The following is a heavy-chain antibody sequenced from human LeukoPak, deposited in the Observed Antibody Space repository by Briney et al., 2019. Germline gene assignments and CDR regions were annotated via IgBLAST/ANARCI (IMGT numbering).Heavy chain of an antibody. CDR2: IYDGGRT. J-gene: IGHJ3*02. Sequence: SETLSLICTVSGGFITTYYWSWIRQPPGKGLEWIGYIYDGGRTNYNPSLESRVTILVDTSKNQFSLKLSSVTAADTAVYYCARDRGVRVFDIWGQGTMVTVSS. CDR1: GGFITTYY. CDR3: ARDRGVRVFDI. D-gene: IGHD3-10*01. V-gene: IGHV4-59*01.